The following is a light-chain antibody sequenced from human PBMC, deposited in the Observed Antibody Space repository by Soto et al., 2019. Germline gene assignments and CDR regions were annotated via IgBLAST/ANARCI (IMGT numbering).Light chain of an antibody. CDR2: DVN. Sequence: QSVLTQPRSVSGSPGQSVTISCSGTSSDVGGYNYVSWYQQHPGKAPKLMIYDVNKRPSGVPDRFSGSKSGNTASLTISGLQTDDGADYYCCSFAGTYIFVIFGGGTKLTVL. V-gene: IGLV2-11*01. J-gene: IGLJ2*01. CDR1: SSDVGGYNY. CDR3: CSFAGTYIFVI.